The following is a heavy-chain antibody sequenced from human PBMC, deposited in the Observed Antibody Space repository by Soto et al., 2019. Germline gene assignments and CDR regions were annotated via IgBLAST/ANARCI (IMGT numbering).Heavy chain of an antibody. V-gene: IGHV4-34*01. J-gene: IGHJ5*02. CDR1: GGSFSGYY. CDR3: ARGSPRYTIAAAGGARWGFDP. CDR2: INHSGST. Sequence: SETLSLTCAVYGGSFSGYYWSWIRHPPGKGLEWIGEINHSGSTNYNPSLKSRVTISVDTSKNQFSLKLSSVTAADTAVYYCARGSPRYTIAAAGGARWGFDPWGQGTLVTVSS. D-gene: IGHD6-13*01.